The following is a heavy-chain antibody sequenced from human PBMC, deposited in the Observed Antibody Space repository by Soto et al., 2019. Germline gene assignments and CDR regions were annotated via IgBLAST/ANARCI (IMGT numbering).Heavy chain of an antibody. CDR2: IDPSDSYT. CDR1: GYSFTSYW. CDR3: ARGLIAARRDTRNYGMDV. D-gene: IGHD6-6*01. J-gene: IGHJ6*02. V-gene: IGHV5-10-1*01. Sequence: PGESLKISCKGSGYSFTSYWISWVRQMPGKGLEWMGRIDPSDSYTNYSPSFQGHVTISADKSISTAYLQWSSLKASDTAMYYCARGLIAARRDTRNYGMDVWGQGTTVTVSS.